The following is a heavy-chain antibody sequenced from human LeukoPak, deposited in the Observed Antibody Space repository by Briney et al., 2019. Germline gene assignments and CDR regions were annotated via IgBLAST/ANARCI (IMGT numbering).Heavy chain of an antibody. CDR3: ARDQLEPLFFDY. V-gene: IGHV1-2*02. D-gene: IGHD1-1*01. CDR2: IDPRTGDT. Sequence: GASVKVSCKASGYTFIVYYIHWVRQAPGQGLEWMGWIDPRTGDTNYAQQFQGRLTMTTDTSTSTAYMELRSLRSDDTAVYYCARDQLEPLFFDYWGQGTLVTVSS. CDR1: GYTFIVYY. J-gene: IGHJ4*02.